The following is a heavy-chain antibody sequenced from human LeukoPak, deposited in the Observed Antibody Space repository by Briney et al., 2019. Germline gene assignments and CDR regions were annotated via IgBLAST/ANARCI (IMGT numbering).Heavy chain of an antibody. CDR3: ARENRRSTVTRLDY. V-gene: IGHV4-34*01. Sequence: SETLSLTCAVYGGSFSGYYWSWIRQPPGKGLEWIGEINHSGSTNYNPSLKSRVTISVDTSKNQFSLKLSSVTAADTAVYYCARENRRSTVTRLDYWGQGTLVTVSS. D-gene: IGHD4-17*01. CDR1: GGSFSGYY. J-gene: IGHJ4*02. CDR2: INHSGST.